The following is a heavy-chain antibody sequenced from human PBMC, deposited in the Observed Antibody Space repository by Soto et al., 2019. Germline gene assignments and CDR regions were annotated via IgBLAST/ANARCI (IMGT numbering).Heavy chain of an antibody. CDR3: ARSVAVPGAHIDY. Sequence: SDTLSLTCSVSGGSISVSYWSWIRQSPGKGLEWLGYVYYTGSTNYSPSLRSRVSISVDTSKNEFSLRLSSVTAADTAVYFCARSVAVPGAHIDYWGQGTKASFSS. D-gene: IGHD6-19*01. J-gene: IGHJ4*02. CDR2: VYYTGST. V-gene: IGHV4-59*07. CDR1: GGSISVSY.